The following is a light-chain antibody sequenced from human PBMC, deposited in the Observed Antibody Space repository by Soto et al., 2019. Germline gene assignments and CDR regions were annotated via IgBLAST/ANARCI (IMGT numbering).Light chain of an antibody. CDR2: EVS. Sequence: QSVLTQPPSVSGSPGQSVTISCTGASSDVGSYNRVSWYQQFPATAPKLPIYEVSNRPSGVPDRFSGSKSGNTASLTISGLQAEDEADYYCSSYTSSSTYVFGTGTKVTVL. J-gene: IGLJ1*01. CDR3: SSYTSSSTYV. CDR1: SSDVGSYNR. V-gene: IGLV2-18*02.